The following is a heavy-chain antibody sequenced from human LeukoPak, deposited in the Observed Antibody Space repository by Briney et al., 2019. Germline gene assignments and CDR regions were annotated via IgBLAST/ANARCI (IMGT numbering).Heavy chain of an antibody. D-gene: IGHD3-16*01. Sequence: GGSLRLSCAASGITFSSYSMNWVRKAPGKGLEWVSGISPSGGITYYTDSVKGRFTISRDNSKNTVSLQMNSLRGEDTAVYYCAKDDAWGRYKDWGQGTLVTVSS. J-gene: IGHJ1*01. CDR2: ISPSGGIT. CDR1: GITFSSYS. V-gene: IGHV3-23*01. CDR3: AKDDAWGRYKD.